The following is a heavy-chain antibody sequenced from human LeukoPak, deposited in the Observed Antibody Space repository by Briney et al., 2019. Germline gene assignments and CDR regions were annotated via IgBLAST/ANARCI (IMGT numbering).Heavy chain of an antibody. J-gene: IGHJ5*02. V-gene: IGHV3-23*01. D-gene: IGHD2-2*01. Sequence: GGSLRLSCAASGFTFSSQAMTWVRQAPGKGLEWVSGIADSGGSTFYADSVRGRFTISRDNSKNTLFLQMNSLRVEDTAIYYCAKPVVPVAKPSWFDPWGQGTLVTVSS. CDR1: GFTFSSQA. CDR3: AKPVVPVAKPSWFDP. CDR2: IADSGGST.